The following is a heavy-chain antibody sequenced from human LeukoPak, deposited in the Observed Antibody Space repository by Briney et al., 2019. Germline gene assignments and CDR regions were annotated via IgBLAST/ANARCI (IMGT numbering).Heavy chain of an antibody. V-gene: IGHV3-48*01. J-gene: IGHJ6*03. Sequence: GGSLRLSCAASGFTFSTYSMNWVRQAPGKGPEWVSYISSSSTTIYYADSVKGRFTISRDNAKNSLFLQMSSLRAEDTAVYYCARSSGWYHRGPDYYYYYMDVWGKGTTVTVS. D-gene: IGHD6-19*01. CDR2: ISSSSTTI. CDR1: GFTFSTYS. CDR3: ARSSGWYHRGPDYYYYYMDV.